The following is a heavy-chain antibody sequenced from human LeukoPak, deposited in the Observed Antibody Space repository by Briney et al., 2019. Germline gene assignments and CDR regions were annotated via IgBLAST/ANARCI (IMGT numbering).Heavy chain of an antibody. J-gene: IGHJ6*02. D-gene: IGHD5-12*01. Sequence: PGGSLRLSCAASGFTFSSYSMNWVRQAPGKGLEWVSYISSSSSTIYYADSVKGRFTISRDNAKNSLSLQMNSLRAEDTAVYYCAREGEATTPSYYYYGMDVWGQGTTVTVSS. V-gene: IGHV3-48*01. CDR2: ISSSSSTI. CDR3: AREGEATTPSYYYYGMDV. CDR1: GFTFSSYS.